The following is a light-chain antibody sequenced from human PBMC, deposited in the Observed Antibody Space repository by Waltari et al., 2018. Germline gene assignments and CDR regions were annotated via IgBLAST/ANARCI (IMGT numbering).Light chain of an antibody. CDR3: QQYVTSLYT. CDR1: QSVSNNY. V-gene: IGKV3-20*01. J-gene: IGKJ2*01. CDR2: VAS. Sequence: EIVLTQSPGTLSLSPGERATLSCRASQSVSNNYLAWYQQKPGQAPRLLMYVASTRATGIPDMFSGSGSGTDFTLTISRLEPEDFAVYYCQQYVTSLYTFGQGTKLEIK.